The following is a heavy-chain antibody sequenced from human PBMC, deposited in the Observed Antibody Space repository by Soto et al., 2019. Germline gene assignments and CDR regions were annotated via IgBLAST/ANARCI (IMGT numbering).Heavy chain of an antibody. J-gene: IGHJ6*02. D-gene: IGHD2-2*01. CDR2: IIPIFGTA. CDR3: AVRGYCSSTSCYDYYYGMDV. V-gene: IGHV1-69*13. CDR1: GGTFSSYA. Sequence: SVKVSCKASGGTFSSYAISWVRQAPGQGLEWMGGIIPIFGTANYAQKFQGRVTITADESTSTAYMELSSLRSEDTAVYYCAVRGYCSSTSCYDYYYGMDVWGQGTTVTVSS.